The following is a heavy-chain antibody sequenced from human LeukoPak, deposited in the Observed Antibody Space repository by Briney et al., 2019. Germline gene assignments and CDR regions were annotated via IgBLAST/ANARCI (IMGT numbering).Heavy chain of an antibody. D-gene: IGHD3-10*01. J-gene: IGHJ4*02. CDR1: GGTFSSYA. CDR2: IIPILGIA. V-gene: IGHV1-69*04. Sequence: ASVKVSCKASGGTFSSYAISWVRQAPGQGLEWMGRIIPILGIANYAQKFQGRVTITADKSTSTAYMELSSLRSEDAAVYYCAREEDGSGSPNQVDYWGQGTLVTVSS. CDR3: AREEDGSGSPNQVDY.